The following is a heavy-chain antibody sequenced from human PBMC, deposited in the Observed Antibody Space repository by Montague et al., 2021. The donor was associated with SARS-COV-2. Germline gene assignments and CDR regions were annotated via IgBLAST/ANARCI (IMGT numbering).Heavy chain of an antibody. Sequence: SETRSLTCTVSGGSISSYYWSWIRQPPGKGLEWIGYIYYSGSTNYNPSLKSRVTISVDTSKNQFSLKLSSVTAADTAVYYCARGVEGYSSSWYLDYWGQGTLVTVSS. D-gene: IGHD6-13*01. CDR2: IYYSGST. V-gene: IGHV4-59*01. CDR3: ARGVEGYSSSWYLDY. CDR1: GGSISSYY. J-gene: IGHJ4*02.